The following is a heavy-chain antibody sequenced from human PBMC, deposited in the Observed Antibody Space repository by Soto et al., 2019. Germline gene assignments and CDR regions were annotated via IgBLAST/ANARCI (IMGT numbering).Heavy chain of an antibody. CDR1: GFTFDDYG. Sequence: GGSLRLSCAASGFTFDDYGMSWVRQAPGKGLEWVSGINWNGGSTGYADSVKGRFTISRDNAKNSLYLQMNSLRAEDTALYYYARDLSGYVPFDYWGQGTLVTVSS. CDR2: INWNGGST. J-gene: IGHJ4*02. V-gene: IGHV3-20*04. CDR3: ARDLSGYVPFDY. D-gene: IGHD5-12*01.